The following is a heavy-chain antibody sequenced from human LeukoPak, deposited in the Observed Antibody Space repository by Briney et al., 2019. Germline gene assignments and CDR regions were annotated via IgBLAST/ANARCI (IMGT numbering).Heavy chain of an antibody. CDR2: ISGSGDST. V-gene: IGHV3-23*01. D-gene: IGHD2-15*01. J-gene: IGHJ4*02. Sequence: GGSLRLSCTASGFTFGDYAMSCVRQAPGKGLEWVSGISGSGDSTNYADSVKGRFTISRDNSKNTLYLQMRSLRAEDTAVYYCAKGVVAGYYFDYWGLGTLVTVSS. CDR1: GFTFGDYA. CDR3: AKGVVAGYYFDY.